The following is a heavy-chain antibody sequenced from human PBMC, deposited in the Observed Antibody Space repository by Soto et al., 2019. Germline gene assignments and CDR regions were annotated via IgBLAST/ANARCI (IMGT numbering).Heavy chain of an antibody. CDR1: GYTFTSYG. D-gene: IGHD3-22*01. CDR3: ARESTYYYDSRGRAYNWFDP. V-gene: IGHV1-18*01. CDR2: ISAYNGNT. Sequence: GASVKVSCKASGYTFTSYGISWVRQAPGQGLEWMGWISAYNGNTNYAQKLQGRVTMTTDTSTSTAYMELRSLRPDDTAVYYCARESTYYYDSRGRAYNWFDPWGQGTLVTVSS. J-gene: IGHJ5*02.